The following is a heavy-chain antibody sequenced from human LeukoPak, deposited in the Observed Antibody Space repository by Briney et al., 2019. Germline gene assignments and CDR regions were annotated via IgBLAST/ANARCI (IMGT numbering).Heavy chain of an antibody. CDR2: ISGSGGST. J-gene: IGHJ2*01. CDR3: ARDPFMYYYDSSGYNRYFDL. Sequence: PGGSLRLSCAASGFTFSSYGMSWVRQAPGKGLEWVSAISGSGGSTYYADSVKGRFTISRDNAKSSLYLQMNSLRAEDTAVYYCARDPFMYYYDSSGYNRYFDLWGRGTLVTVSS. D-gene: IGHD3-22*01. V-gene: IGHV3-23*01. CDR1: GFTFSSYG.